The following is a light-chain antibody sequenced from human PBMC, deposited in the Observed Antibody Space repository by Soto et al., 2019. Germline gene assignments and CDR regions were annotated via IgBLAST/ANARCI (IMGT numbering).Light chain of an antibody. Sequence: DIQMTQSPSTLSASVGDRVTITCRASQTITSWLAWYQQKPGNAPKLLIYDASRFESGVPSRFSGSGSATEFTLTISSLQPDDFATYYCQHYNSDPGTFGGGTKVEIK. V-gene: IGKV1-5*01. CDR2: DAS. CDR1: QTITSW. CDR3: QHYNSDPGT. J-gene: IGKJ4*01.